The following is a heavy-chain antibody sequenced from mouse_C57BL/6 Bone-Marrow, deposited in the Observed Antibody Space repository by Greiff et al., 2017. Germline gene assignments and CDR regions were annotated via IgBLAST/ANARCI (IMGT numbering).Heavy chain of an antibody. CDR2: IYTGDGDT. CDR1: GYAFSSYW. D-gene: IGHD2-3*01. Sequence: QVQLQQSGAELVKPGASVKISCKASGYAFSSYWMNWVKQRPGKGLEWIGQIYTGDGDTNYNGKFKGKATLTADKSSSTAYMQLSSLTSEDSAVYFCARTNDGYWDYFDYWGQGTTLTVSA. V-gene: IGHV1-80*01. J-gene: IGHJ2*01. CDR3: ARTNDGYWDYFDY.